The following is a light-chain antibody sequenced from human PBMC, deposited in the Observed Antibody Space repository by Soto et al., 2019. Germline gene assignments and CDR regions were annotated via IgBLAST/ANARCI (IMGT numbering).Light chain of an antibody. CDR2: LEGSGSY. J-gene: IGLJ3*02. CDR3: ETWDSNTHV. Sequence: QLVLTQSSSASASLGSSVKLTCTLSSGHSSYIIAWHQQQPGKAPRYLMKLEGSGSYNKGSGVPDRFSGSSSGADRYLTIFNLQFEDEADYYCETWDSNTHVFGGGTKVTVL. CDR1: SGHSSYI. V-gene: IGLV4-60*02.